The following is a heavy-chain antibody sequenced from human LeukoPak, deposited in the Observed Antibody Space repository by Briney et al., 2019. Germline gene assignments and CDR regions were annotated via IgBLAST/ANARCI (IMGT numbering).Heavy chain of an antibody. CDR2: ISSSSSYI. V-gene: IGHV3-21*04. Sequence: GGSLRLSCAASGFTFSSYSMNWVRQAPGEGLEWVSSISSSSSYIYYADSVKGRFTISRDNAKNSLYLQMNSLRAEDTALYYCAKDVAENRYYFDYWGQGTLVTVSS. CDR1: GFTFSSYS. J-gene: IGHJ4*02. CDR3: AKDVAENRYYFDY.